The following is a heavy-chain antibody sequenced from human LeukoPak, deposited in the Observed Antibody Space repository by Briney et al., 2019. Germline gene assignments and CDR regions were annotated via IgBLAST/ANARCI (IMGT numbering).Heavy chain of an antibody. CDR3: TREGRGSDAFDY. J-gene: IGHJ4*02. Sequence: GGSLRLSCAASGFTFSSYTMNWVRQAPGRGLEWVSCISSSSTYMLYADSAKGRFTISRDNAKNSLYLQMNSLKTEDTAVYYCTREGRGSDAFDYWGQGTLVTVFS. CDR1: GFTFSSYT. CDR2: ISSSSTYM. V-gene: IGHV3-21*03. D-gene: IGHD3-16*01.